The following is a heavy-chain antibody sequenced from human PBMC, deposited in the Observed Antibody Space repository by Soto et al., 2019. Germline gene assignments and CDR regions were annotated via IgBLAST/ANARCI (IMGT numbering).Heavy chain of an antibody. CDR3: ARGQQAAIGDYYYHGLDV. Sequence: PGGSLRLSCAASGFTFTKAWMNWVRQAPGKGLEWVGRIRSRANNYATSSGESVRGRFTFFRDDSKNMAFLQMNTLKTEDTAIYYCARGQQAAIGDYYYHGLDVWGQGTSVTVSS. J-gene: IGHJ6*02. V-gene: IGHV3-73*01. D-gene: IGHD3-10*01. CDR2: IRSRANNYAT. CDR1: GFTFTKAW.